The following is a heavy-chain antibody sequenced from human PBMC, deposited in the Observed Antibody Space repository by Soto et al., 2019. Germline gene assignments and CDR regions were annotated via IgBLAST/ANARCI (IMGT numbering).Heavy chain of an antibody. CDR2: IYSGGST. Sequence: HPGGSLRLSCAASGFTVSTKYMSWVRQAPGKGLEWVSVIYSGGSTFYADSVRGRFTISRDNSKNTVNLQMNSLRAEDTAVYYCARDLTVAGSYYYYGMDVWGQGTTVTVSS. J-gene: IGHJ6*02. V-gene: IGHV3-66*01. D-gene: IGHD6-19*01. CDR3: ARDLTVAGSYYYYGMDV. CDR1: GFTVSTKY.